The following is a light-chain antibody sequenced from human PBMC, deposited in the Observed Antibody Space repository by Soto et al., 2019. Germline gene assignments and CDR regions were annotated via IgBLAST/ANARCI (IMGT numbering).Light chain of an antibody. CDR2: GVN. J-gene: IGLJ1*01. V-gene: IGLV2-14*03. CDR1: GSDIGRYNY. Sequence: QSALTQPASVSGSPGQSITISCAGTGSDIGRYNYVSWYQQHPGKAPKLIIYGVNYRPSGISNRFSGSKSGSTASLTISGLQPEDEADYYCNSYTTSTTYVFGTGTQLTVL. CDR3: NSYTTSTTYV.